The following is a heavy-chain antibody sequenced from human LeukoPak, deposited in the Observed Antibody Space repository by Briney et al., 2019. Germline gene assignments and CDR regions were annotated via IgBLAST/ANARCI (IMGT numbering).Heavy chain of an antibody. Sequence: SETLSLTCTVSGGSISSYYWSWIRQPPGKGLEWIGYIYYSGSTNYNPSLKSRVTISVDASKNQFSLKLSSVTAADTAVYYCARERSLRGAQDYYYYMDVWGKGTTVTVSS. CDR2: IYYSGST. CDR3: ARERSLRGAQDYYYYMDV. J-gene: IGHJ6*03. V-gene: IGHV4-59*01. CDR1: GGSISSYY. D-gene: IGHD1-26*01.